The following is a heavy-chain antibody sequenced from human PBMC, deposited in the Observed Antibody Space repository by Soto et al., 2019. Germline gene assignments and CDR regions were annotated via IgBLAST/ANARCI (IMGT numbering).Heavy chain of an antibody. CDR3: AKLTTYSSTPTDV. Sequence: PGGSLRLSCVASGFTFSSYAMSWVRQAPGKGLEWVSAISGSGGSTYYADSVKGRFTISRDNSKNTLYLQMNSLRAEDTAVYYCAKLTTYSSTPTDVWGQGTTVTVSS. CDR1: GFTFSSYA. V-gene: IGHV3-23*01. J-gene: IGHJ6*02. D-gene: IGHD6-19*01. CDR2: ISGSGGST.